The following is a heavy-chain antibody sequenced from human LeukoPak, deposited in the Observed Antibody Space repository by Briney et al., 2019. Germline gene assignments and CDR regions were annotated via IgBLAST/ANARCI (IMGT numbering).Heavy chain of an antibody. CDR2: FDPEDGET. CDR3: VRGAKCSGADCDSTKEYVYYFDY. D-gene: IGHD6-25*01. CDR1: GYTLTELS. J-gene: IGHJ4*02. Sequence: ASVKVSCKASGYTLTELSMHWVRQAPGKGLEWMGGFDPEDGETIYAQKFQGRVTMTEDTSTDTAYMELSSLRSDDTAVYYCVRGAKCSGADCDSTKEYVYYFDYWGQGTLVTVSS. V-gene: IGHV1-24*01.